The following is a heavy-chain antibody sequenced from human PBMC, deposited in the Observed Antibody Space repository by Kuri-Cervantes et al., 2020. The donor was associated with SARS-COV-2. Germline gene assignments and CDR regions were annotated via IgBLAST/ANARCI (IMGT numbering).Heavy chain of an antibody. V-gene: IGHV4-34*01. J-gene: IGHJ6*04. CDR1: GFTFSSYA. D-gene: IGHD3-9*01. Sequence: ESLKISCAASGFTFSSYAMHWVRQSPGKGLEWIGEVNHRGDTNYNPSLMGRVFISVDKSNSQFSLRLTSVTAADTAVYHCARAYGLLRYIYYMDVWGKGTTVTVSS. CDR3: ARAYGLLRYIYYMDV. CDR2: VNHRGDT.